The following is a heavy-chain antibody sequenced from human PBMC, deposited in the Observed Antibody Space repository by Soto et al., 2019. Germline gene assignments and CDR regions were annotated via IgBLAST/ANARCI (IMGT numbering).Heavy chain of an antibody. D-gene: IGHD6-13*01. CDR3: AKGPSSSWDSYNWFDP. V-gene: IGHV3-23*01. CDR1: GFTFSSYA. Sequence: PGGSLRLSCAASGFTFSSYAMSWVRQAPGKGLEWVSAISGSGGSTYYADSVKGRFTISRDNSKNTLYLQMNSLRAEDTAVYYCAKGPSSSWDSYNWFDPWGQGTLVTVSS. J-gene: IGHJ5*02. CDR2: ISGSGGST.